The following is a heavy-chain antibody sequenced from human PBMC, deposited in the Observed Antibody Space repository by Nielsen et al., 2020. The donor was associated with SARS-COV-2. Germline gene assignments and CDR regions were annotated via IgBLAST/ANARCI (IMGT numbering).Heavy chain of an antibody. CDR3: AREVPYSDFWSDLGERPAFDS. J-gene: IGHJ4*02. D-gene: IGHD3-3*01. Sequence: ASVKVSCKASGYTFTGYYMHWVRQAPGQGLEWMGWINPNSGGTNYAQKFQGWVTMTRDTSISTAYMELSRLRSDDTAVYYCAREVPYSDFWSDLGERPAFDSWGQGTLVTVSS. CDR1: GYTFTGYY. CDR2: INPNSGGT. V-gene: IGHV1-2*04.